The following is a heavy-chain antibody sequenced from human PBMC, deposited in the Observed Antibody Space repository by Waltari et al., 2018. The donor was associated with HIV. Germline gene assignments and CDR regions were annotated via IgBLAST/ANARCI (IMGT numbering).Heavy chain of an antibody. CDR3: AKIPFRLDYYYYGMDV. CDR2: FFHNGKT. V-gene: IGHV4-38-2*02. J-gene: IGHJ6*02. Sequence: QVQLQESGPGLVKPSETLSLTCTVSGYSISSGSYWVWIRQPPGKGSGWVGSFFHNGKTLYNPSLKSRVTISGETAKNQFSLGLSFVTAAETAVYYCAKIPFRLDYYYYGMDVWGQGTTVTVSS. CDR1: GYSISSGSY.